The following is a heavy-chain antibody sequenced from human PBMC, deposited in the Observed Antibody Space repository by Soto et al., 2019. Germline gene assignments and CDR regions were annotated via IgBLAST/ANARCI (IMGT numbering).Heavy chain of an antibody. CDR3: SREVAATHNDY. Sequence: QVQLQESGPGLVKPSQTLSLICTVSGGSISSGGYYWSWIRQHPGRGLEWIGYIYYSGSTYYNPSLKSRVTMSVESSKDQCSLELSSVTSADTAVYSCSREVAATHNDYGGQGTLVTVSS. J-gene: IGHJ4*02. CDR1: GGSISSGGYY. V-gene: IGHV4-31*03. CDR2: IYYSGST. D-gene: IGHD6-25*01.